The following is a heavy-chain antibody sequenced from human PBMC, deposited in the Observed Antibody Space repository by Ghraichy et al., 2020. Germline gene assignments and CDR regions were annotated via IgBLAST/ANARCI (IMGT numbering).Heavy chain of an antibody. CDR3: ARPDGYNARIDY. CDR1: GGSISSSSYY. CDR2: IYYSGST. J-gene: IGHJ4*02. D-gene: IGHD5-24*01. V-gene: IGHV4-39*01. Sequence: SETLSLTCTVSGGSISSSSYYWGWIRQPPGKGLEWIGSIYYSGSTYYNPSLKSRVTISVDTSKNQFSLKLSSVTAADTAVYYCARPDGYNARIDYWGQGTLVTVSS.